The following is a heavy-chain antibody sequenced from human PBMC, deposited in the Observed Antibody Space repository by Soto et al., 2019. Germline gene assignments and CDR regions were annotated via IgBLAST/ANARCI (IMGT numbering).Heavy chain of an antibody. D-gene: IGHD1-26*01. V-gene: IGHV4-38-2*01. Sequence: SATLSLTCAVSGYSISSGYYWGWIRQPPGKGLEWIGSIYHSGSTYYNPSLKSRVTISVDTSKSQFSLKLSSVTAADTAVYYCAGYSGSFDYWGQGTLVTVSS. J-gene: IGHJ4*02. CDR1: GYSISSGYY. CDR3: AGYSGSFDY. CDR2: IYHSGST.